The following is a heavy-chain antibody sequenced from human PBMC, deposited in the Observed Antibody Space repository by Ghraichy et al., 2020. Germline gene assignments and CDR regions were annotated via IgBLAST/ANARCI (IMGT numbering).Heavy chain of an antibody. Sequence: ASVKVSCKASGYTFTSYGISWVRQAPGQGLEWMGWISAYNGNTNYAQKLQGRVTMTTDTSTSTAYMELRSLRSDDTAVYYCARDIRVVPAAIGGIYNWFDPWGQGTLVTVSS. D-gene: IGHD2-2*02. V-gene: IGHV1-18*01. CDR2: ISAYNGNT. CDR3: ARDIRVVPAAIGGIYNWFDP. J-gene: IGHJ5*02. CDR1: GYTFTSYG.